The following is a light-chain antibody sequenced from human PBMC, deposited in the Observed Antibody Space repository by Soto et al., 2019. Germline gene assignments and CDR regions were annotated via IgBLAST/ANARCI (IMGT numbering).Light chain of an antibody. V-gene: IGKV3D-20*02. J-gene: IGKJ1*01. CDR1: QTVDSNF. Sequence: EIVMAQSPAALSVSAGERATLSFRASQTVDSNFLAWYQQKPGQAPRLLIDDASIRATGIPARFSGSGSGKDFTLNISSLEPEDFGVYYCQQRGNWPPTWTFGQGTKVDIK. CDR2: DAS. CDR3: QQRGNWPPTWT.